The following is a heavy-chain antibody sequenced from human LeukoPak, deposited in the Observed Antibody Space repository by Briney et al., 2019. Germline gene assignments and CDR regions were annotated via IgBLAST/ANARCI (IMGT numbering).Heavy chain of an antibody. CDR3: AKVVAGNIDYYFDY. V-gene: IGHV3-23*01. CDR2: ISGTGGST. J-gene: IGHJ4*02. CDR1: GFTFSSYW. D-gene: IGHD2/OR15-2a*01. Sequence: GGSLRLSCAASGFTFSSYWMHWVRQAPGKGLEWVAGISGTGGSTHYADSVKGRFTISRDNSKNTVYLQMRNLRVEHTAVYYCAKVVAGNIDYYFDYWGQGILVAVSS.